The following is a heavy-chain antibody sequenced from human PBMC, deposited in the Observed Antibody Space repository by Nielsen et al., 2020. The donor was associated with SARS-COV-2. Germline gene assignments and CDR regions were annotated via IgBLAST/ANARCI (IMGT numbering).Heavy chain of an antibody. Sequence: GESLKISCTASGFTFGDYAMSWFRQAPGKGLEWVGFIRSKAYGGTTEYAASVKGRFTISRDDSKSIAYLQMNNLKTEDTAVYYCTRGHSSWYPAEYFQHWGQGTLVTVSS. CDR2: IRSKAYGGTT. D-gene: IGHD6-13*01. J-gene: IGHJ1*01. CDR1: GFTFGDYA. V-gene: IGHV3-49*03. CDR3: TRGHSSWYPAEYFQH.